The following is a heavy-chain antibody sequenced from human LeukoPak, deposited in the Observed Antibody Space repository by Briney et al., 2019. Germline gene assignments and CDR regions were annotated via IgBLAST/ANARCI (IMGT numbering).Heavy chain of an antibody. J-gene: IGHJ3*02. V-gene: IGHV3-21*01. Sequence: PGGSLRLSCAASGFTFSSYSMNWVRQAPGKGLEWVSSISSSSSYIYYADSVKGRFTISRDNAKNSLYLQMNSLRAEDTAVYCCARGDMTTDAFDIWGQGTMVTVSS. CDR2: ISSSSSYI. CDR3: ARGDMTTDAFDI. D-gene: IGHD4-11*01. CDR1: GFTFSSYS.